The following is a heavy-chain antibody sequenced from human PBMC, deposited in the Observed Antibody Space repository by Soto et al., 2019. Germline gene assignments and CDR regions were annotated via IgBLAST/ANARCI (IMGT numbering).Heavy chain of an antibody. Sequence: LSLTCTVSGVSISSCGYYWSWIREHPGKGLEWIGYIYYSGSTYYNPSLKSRVTISVDTSKNQFSLKLSSVTAADTAVYYCARDSRIKQQPLDYWGQGTLVTVSS. D-gene: IGHD6-13*01. J-gene: IGHJ4*02. CDR1: GVSISSCGYY. V-gene: IGHV4-31*03. CDR3: ARDSRIKQQPLDY. CDR2: IYYSGST.